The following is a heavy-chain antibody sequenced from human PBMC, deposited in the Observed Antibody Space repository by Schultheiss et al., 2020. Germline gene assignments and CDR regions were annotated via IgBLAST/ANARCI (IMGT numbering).Heavy chain of an antibody. D-gene: IGHD2-2*01. V-gene: IGHV3-15*07. CDR1: GFTFSNAW. Sequence: GGSLRLSCAASGFTFSNAWMNWVRQAPGKGLEWVGRIKSKTDGGTTDYAAPVKGRFTISRDDSKNTLYLQMNSLKTEDTAVYYCAKDIVEVPAAGPYGMDVWGRGTTVTVAS. CDR2: IKSKTDGGTT. CDR3: AKDIVEVPAAGPYGMDV. J-gene: IGHJ6*04.